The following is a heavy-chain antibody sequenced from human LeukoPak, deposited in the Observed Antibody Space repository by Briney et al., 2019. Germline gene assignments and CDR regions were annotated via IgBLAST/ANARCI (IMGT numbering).Heavy chain of an antibody. D-gene: IGHD3-9*01. J-gene: IGHJ4*02. CDR1: GGTFSSYA. CDR2: IIPIFGTA. Sequence: ASVKVSCKASGGTFSSYAISWVRLAPGQGLEWMGGIIPIFGTANYAQKFQGRVTITADESTSTAYMELSSLRSEDTAVYYCARGSVDLTGYYRLDYWGQGTLVTVSS. V-gene: IGHV1-69*13. CDR3: ARGSVDLTGYYRLDY.